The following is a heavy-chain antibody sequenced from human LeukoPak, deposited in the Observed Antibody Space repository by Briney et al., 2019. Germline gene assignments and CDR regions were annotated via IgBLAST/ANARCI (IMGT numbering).Heavy chain of an antibody. CDR3: AKFTDDFWSGYYIDY. V-gene: IGHV3-23*01. Sequence: RAGGSLRLSCAASGFTFINYAMSWVRQAPGNGLEWVSAMSGSGGGTYYADSVKGRFTISRDNSKNTLYLQMNSLRAEDTALYYCAKFTDDFWSGYYIDYWGQGTLVTVSS. CDR2: MSGSGGGT. D-gene: IGHD3-3*01. J-gene: IGHJ4*02. CDR1: GFTFINYA.